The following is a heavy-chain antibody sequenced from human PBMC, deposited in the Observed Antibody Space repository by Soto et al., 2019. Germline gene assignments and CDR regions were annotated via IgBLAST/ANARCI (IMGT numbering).Heavy chain of an antibody. CDR1: GFTFSSYA. V-gene: IGHV3-23*01. CDR2: ISGSGGST. Sequence: GGSLRLSCAASGFTFSSYAMSWVRQAPGKGLEWVSDISGSGGSTYYADSVKGRFTISRDNSKNTLYLQMNSLRAEDTAVYYCAKDLSGTPYYYYGMDVWGQGTTVTVSS. D-gene: IGHD3-10*01. CDR3: AKDLSGTPYYYYGMDV. J-gene: IGHJ6*02.